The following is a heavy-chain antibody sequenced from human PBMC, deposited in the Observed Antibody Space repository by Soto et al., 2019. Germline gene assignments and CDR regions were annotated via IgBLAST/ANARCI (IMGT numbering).Heavy chain of an antibody. Sequence: GGSLRLSCAASEFTFSAYTMHWVRQAPGKGLEWLSYITGSGTTINYADSVKGRFTISRDNAKNTLYLQMNSLRAEDTAVYYCAREGSSWFNWFDPCGQGTLVTVSS. CDR2: ITGSGTTI. D-gene: IGHD6-13*01. J-gene: IGHJ5*02. CDR1: EFTFSAYT. V-gene: IGHV3-48*01. CDR3: AREGSSWFNWFDP.